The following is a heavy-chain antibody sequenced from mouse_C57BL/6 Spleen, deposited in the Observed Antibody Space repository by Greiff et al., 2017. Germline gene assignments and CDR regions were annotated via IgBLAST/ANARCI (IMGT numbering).Heavy chain of an antibody. CDR2: IRGGGST. CDR3: TKQGWCYAMDY. CDR1: GFSLTSYG. V-gene: IGHV2-9*01. J-gene: IGHJ4*01. Sequence: VMLVESGPGLVAPSQSLSITCAVSGFSLTSYGVAWVRQPPGKGLEWLGVIRGGGSTNYNSALMSRLSISKNNYKSQFLVIRHRLHDDETAMYCGTKQGWCYAMDYWGPGTSVTVSS. D-gene: IGHD1-1*02.